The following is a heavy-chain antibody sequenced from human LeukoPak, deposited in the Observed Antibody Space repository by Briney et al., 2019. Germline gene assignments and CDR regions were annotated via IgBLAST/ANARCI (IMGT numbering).Heavy chain of an antibody. J-gene: IGHJ4*02. V-gene: IGHV3-21*01. D-gene: IGHD4-17*01. CDR3: ARDVGGDYRFDY. Sequence: GGSLRLSCAASEFTFSSYSMNWVCQAPGKGLEWVSSISSGSGYIFYADSVKGRFTISRDNAKNSLYLQMHSLRAEDTAVYYCARDVGGDYRFDYWGQGTLVTVSS. CDR2: ISSGSGYI. CDR1: EFTFSSYS.